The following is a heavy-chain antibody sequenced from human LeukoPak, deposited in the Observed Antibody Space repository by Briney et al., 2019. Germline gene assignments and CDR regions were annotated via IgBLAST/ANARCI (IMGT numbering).Heavy chain of an antibody. Sequence: SVKVSCKASGGTFSSYAISWVRQAPGQGLEWMGRIIPILGIANYAQKFQGRVTITADKSTSTAYMELSSLRSEDTAVYYCAREKDGDYPFDYWGQGTLVTVSS. CDR2: IIPILGIA. V-gene: IGHV1-69*04. J-gene: IGHJ4*02. CDR1: GGTFSSYA. CDR3: AREKDGDYPFDY. D-gene: IGHD4-17*01.